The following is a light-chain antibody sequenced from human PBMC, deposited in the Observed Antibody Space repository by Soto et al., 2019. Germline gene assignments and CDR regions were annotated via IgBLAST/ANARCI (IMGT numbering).Light chain of an antibody. CDR1: QSVLYSSIDKNY. V-gene: IGKV4-1*01. Sequence: DIVMTQSPDSLAVSLGERATINCKSSQSVLYSSIDKNYLAWYQQKPGQPPKLLIYWASTRESGVPDRFSGSGSGTDFTLTISSLQAEDVAVYYCQQYYSTPPTFGGGTKVEIK. CDR2: WAS. J-gene: IGKJ4*01. CDR3: QQYYSTPPT.